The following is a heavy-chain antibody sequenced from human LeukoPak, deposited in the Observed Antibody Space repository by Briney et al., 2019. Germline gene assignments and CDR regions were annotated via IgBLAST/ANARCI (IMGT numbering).Heavy chain of an antibody. CDR1: GFTFSDYY. D-gene: IGHD3-22*01. CDR2: ISSSGSTI. J-gene: IGHJ4*02. Sequence: PGGSLRLSCAAPGFTFSDYYMSWIRQAPGKGLEWVSYISSSGSTIYYADSVKGRFTISRDNAKNSLHLQMNSPRAEDTAVYYCARGGNYYDSSGYLYYFDYWGQGTLVTVSS. V-gene: IGHV3-11*04. CDR3: ARGGNYYDSSGYLYYFDY.